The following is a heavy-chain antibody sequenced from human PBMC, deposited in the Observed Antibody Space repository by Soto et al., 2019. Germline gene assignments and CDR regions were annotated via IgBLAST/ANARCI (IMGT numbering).Heavy chain of an antibody. J-gene: IGHJ4*02. CDR1: GGSISSSNW. CDR3: AGRRDGSGSLDY. CDR2: IYHSGST. V-gene: IGHV4-4*02. D-gene: IGHD3-10*01. Sequence: QVQLQESGPGLVEPSGTLSLTCAVSGGSISSSNWWRWVRQPPGKGLDWIGEIYHSGSTNYNPSLKRRVTISVDKSKNQFSVKLSSVTAADTAVYYCAGRRDGSGSLDYWGQGTLVTVSS.